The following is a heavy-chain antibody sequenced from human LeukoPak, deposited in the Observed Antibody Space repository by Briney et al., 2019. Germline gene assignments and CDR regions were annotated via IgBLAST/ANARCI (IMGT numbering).Heavy chain of an antibody. CDR2: IYGQTDGGTT. D-gene: IGHD3-22*01. Sequence: VGSLRLSPADPLYTPSNAWVCWVPQGLGTGVEWVGHIYGQTDGGTTDYAAPVKGRFTISRDDSKNTLYLQMNSLKTEDTAVYYCTTDASYYDSSSYYWGQGTLVTVSS. CDR1: LYTPSNAW. J-gene: IGHJ4*02. CDR3: TTDASYYDSSSYY. V-gene: IGHV3-15*01.